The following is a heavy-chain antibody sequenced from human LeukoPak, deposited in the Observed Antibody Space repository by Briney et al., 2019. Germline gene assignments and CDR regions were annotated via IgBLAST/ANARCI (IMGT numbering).Heavy chain of an antibody. CDR3: VRVVVPAAPSCDAFDI. V-gene: IGHV1-2*02. D-gene: IGHD2-2*01. CDR1: GYTFTGHY. J-gene: IGHJ3*02. CDR2: INPNSGGT. Sequence: ASVKVSCKASGYTFTGHYMHWVRQAPGQGLEWMGWINPNSGGTNYAQKFQGRVTMTRDTSISTAYMELSRLRSDDTAVYYCVRVVVPAAPSCDAFDIWGQGTMVTVSS.